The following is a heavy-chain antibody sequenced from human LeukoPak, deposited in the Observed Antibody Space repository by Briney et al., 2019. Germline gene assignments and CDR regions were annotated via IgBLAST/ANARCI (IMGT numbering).Heavy chain of an antibody. J-gene: IGHJ4*02. CDR3: AKERQWEQLMSYFDY. Sequence: GGSLRLSCAASGFTFSSYGMHWVRQAPGKGLEWVAVISYDGSNKYYADSVKGRFTISRDTTKNTLYLQMNRLRAEDTAVYYCAKERQWEQLMSYFDYWGQGTLATVSS. D-gene: IGHD1-26*01. V-gene: IGHV3-30*18. CDR2: ISYDGSNK. CDR1: GFTFSSYG.